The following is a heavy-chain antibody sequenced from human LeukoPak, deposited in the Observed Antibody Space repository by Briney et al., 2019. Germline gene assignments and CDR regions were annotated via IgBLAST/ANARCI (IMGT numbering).Heavy chain of an antibody. CDR1: GFIFNTFW. Sequence: GGSLRLSCAASGFIFNTFWMNWARQAPGKGLEWVASINHNGNVNYYVDSVKGRFTISRDNAKNSLYLQMSNLRAEDTAVYFCARGGGLDVWGQGATVTVSS. J-gene: IGHJ6*02. CDR3: ARGGGLDV. V-gene: IGHV3-7*03. CDR2: INHNGNVN. D-gene: IGHD3-16*01.